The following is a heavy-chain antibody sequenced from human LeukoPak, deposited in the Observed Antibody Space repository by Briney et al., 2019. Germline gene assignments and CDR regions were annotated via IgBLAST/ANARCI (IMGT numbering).Heavy chain of an antibody. CDR1: GFTVSSNY. CDR3: ARAPYYDFWSGYYPPGHYYYYMDV. J-gene: IGHJ6*03. D-gene: IGHD3-3*01. Sequence: GGSLRLSCAASGFTVSSNYMSWVRQAPGKGLEWVSVIYSGGSTYYADSVKGRFTISRDNSKNTLYLQMNSLRAEDTAVYYCARAPYYDFWSGYYPPGHYYYYMDVWGKGTTVTVSS. V-gene: IGHV3-53*01. CDR2: IYSGGST.